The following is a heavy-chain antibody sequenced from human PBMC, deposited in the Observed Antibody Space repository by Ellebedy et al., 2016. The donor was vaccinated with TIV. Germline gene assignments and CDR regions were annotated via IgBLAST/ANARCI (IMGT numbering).Heavy chain of an antibody. J-gene: IGHJ6*02. CDR2: ISYDGNKK. CDR3: ARDTGGGYYYYYGVDV. D-gene: IGHD3-16*01. CDR1: GFTFNTYP. Sequence: GESLKISCAASGFTFNTYPMHWVRQAPGKGLEWVAVISYDGNKKYYADSVKGRFTISRDNAKNSLYLQMNSLRAEDTAVYYCARDTGGGYYYYYGVDVWGQGTTVTVSS. V-gene: IGHV3-30-3*01.